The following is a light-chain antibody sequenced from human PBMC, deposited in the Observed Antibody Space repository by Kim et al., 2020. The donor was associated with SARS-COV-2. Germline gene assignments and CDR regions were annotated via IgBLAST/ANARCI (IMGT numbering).Light chain of an antibody. V-gene: IGKV1-39*01. J-gene: IGKJ4*01. CDR3: QQTYSTPLT. CDR2: AAS. CDR1: QSITSY. Sequence: ASVGDRVTIACRASQSITSYLNWYQQKPWKAPKVLIYAASTLQTGVPSRFSGSGSGTDFTLTISSLQPEDFASYYCQQTYSTPLTFGGGTKVEIK.